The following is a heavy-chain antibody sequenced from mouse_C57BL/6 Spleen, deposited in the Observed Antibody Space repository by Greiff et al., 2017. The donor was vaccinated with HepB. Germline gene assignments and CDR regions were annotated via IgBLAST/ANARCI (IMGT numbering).Heavy chain of an antibody. CDR1: GYTFTSYW. D-gene: IGHD2-3*01. V-gene: IGHV1-64*01. CDR3: AAGYSWFAD. Sequence: QVQLQQPGAELVKPGASVKLSCKASGYTFTSYWMHWVKQRPGQGLEWIGMIHPNSGSTNYNEKFKSKATLTVDKSSSTAYMQLSSLTSEDSAVYYWAAGYSWFADWGQGTLVTVSA. J-gene: IGHJ3*01. CDR2: IHPNSGST.